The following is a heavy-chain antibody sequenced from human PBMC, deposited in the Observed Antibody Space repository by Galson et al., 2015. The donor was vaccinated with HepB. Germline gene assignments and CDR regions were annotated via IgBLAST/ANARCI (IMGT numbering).Heavy chain of an antibody. CDR2: ISSSSSYI. CDR1: GSTFSSYS. V-gene: IGHV3-21*01. J-gene: IGHJ4*02. Sequence: SLRLSCAASGSTFSSYSMNWVRQAPGKGLEWVSSISSSSSYIYYTDSVKGRFTISRDNAKNSLYLQMNSLRAEDTAVYYCARDLRSYSNYRWYYFDYWGQGTLVTVSS. D-gene: IGHD4-11*01. CDR3: ARDLRSYSNYRWYYFDY.